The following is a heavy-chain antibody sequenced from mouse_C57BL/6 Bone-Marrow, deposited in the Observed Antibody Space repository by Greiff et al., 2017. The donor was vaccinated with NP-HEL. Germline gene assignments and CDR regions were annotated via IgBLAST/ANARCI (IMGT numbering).Heavy chain of an antibody. CDR1: GFNIKDYY. D-gene: IGHD1-1*01. CDR3: ASPDGSSPFAY. J-gene: IGHJ3*01. CDR2: LDPEDGET. V-gene: IGHV14-2*01. Sequence: VQLQQSGAELVTPGASVKLSCTASGFNIKDYYMHWVKQRTEHGLEWIGRLDPEDGETNSAPNFQVTATITADTSSNTAYLQLSSLTSEDTAVYYCASPDGSSPFAYWGQGTRVTVSA.